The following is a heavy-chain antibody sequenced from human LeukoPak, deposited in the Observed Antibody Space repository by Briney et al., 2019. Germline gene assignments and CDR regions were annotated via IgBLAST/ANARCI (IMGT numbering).Heavy chain of an antibody. CDR1: GFTFNAYA. D-gene: IGHD4-17*01. Sequence: PGGSLRLSCAASGFTFNAYAMSWVRQAPGRGLEWVSAISGSGGSTYYADSVKGRFTISRDNSKNTLYLQMNSLRAEDTAVYYCAKTHYGDYGWFDPWGQGTLVTVSS. J-gene: IGHJ5*02. V-gene: IGHV3-23*01. CDR3: AKTHYGDYGWFDP. CDR2: ISGSGGST.